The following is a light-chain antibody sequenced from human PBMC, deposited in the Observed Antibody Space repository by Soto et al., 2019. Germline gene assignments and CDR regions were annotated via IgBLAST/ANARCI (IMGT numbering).Light chain of an antibody. CDR2: GAS. Sequence: ENGITQYPATVSVSPKERASRSCSVSQSVSNNLVWYQQKPGQAPRLLIYGASTSVPGIPARFSCSGSGTEFNVTIRRLQSEDFAVYYCHQYRKWPITMGHGTRPAIK. CDR1: QSVSNN. CDR3: HQYRKWPIT. V-gene: IGKV3-15*01. J-gene: IGKJ5*01.